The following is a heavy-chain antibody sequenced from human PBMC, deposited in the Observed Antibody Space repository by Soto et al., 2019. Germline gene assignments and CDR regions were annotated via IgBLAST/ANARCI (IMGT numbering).Heavy chain of an antibody. V-gene: IGHV1-69*13. D-gene: IGHD3-10*01. Sequence: SSVQVSCKASGGTFSSYAISWVRQAPGQGLEWMGGIIPIFGTANYAQKFQGRVTITADESTSTAYMELSSLRSEDTAVYYCASLMLMVRTSYYYGIDVWGQGSTGTVSS. CDR1: GGTFSSYA. CDR3: ASLMLMVRTSYYYGIDV. J-gene: IGHJ6*02. CDR2: IIPIFGTA.